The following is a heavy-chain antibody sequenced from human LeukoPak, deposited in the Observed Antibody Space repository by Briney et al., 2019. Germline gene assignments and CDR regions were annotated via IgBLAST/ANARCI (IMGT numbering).Heavy chain of an antibody. CDR3: ARLNPDTAMVTAWGFDP. CDR1: GYTFTSYG. D-gene: IGHD5-18*01. CDR2: ISAYNGNT. V-gene: IGHV1-18*01. Sequence: GASVKVSCKASGYTFTSYGISWVRQAPGQGLEWMGWISAYNGNTNYAQKLQGRVTMTTDTSTSTAYMELRSLRSDDTAVYYCARLNPDTAMVTAWGFDPWGQGTLVTVSS. J-gene: IGHJ5*02.